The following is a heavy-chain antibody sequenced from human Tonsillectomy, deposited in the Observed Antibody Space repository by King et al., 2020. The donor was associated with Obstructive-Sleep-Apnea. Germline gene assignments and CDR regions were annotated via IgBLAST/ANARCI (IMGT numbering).Heavy chain of an antibody. V-gene: IGHV3-33*06. CDR3: AKDGSY. CDR1: GVTFSKYG. D-gene: IGHD1-26*01. Sequence: VQLVESGGGVVQPGRSLRLSCAASGVTFSKYGMHWVRQAPGKGLEWVAVIWDDGSNKYYANSVKGRFTISRDNSNNTLYLQMNSLRAEDTAVYYCAKDGSYWGQGTLVTVSS. J-gene: IGHJ4*02. CDR2: IWDDGSNK.